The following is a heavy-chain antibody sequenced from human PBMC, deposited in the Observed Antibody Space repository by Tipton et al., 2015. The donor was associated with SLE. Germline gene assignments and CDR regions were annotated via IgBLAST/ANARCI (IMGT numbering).Heavy chain of an antibody. J-gene: IGHJ3*02. D-gene: IGHD6-13*01. CDR3: ARDSGIGAFDI. CDR2: IYTSGST. CDR1: GGSISSGSYY. V-gene: IGHV4-61*09. Sequence: TLSLTCTVSGGSISSGSYYWSWIRQPAGKGLEWIGHIYTSGSTNYNPPLKSRVTISVDTSKNQFSLKLSSVTAADTAVYYCARDSGIGAFDIWSQGTMVTVSS.